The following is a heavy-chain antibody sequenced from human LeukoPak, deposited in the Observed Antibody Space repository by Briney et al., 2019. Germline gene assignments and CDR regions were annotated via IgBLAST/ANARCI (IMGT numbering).Heavy chain of an antibody. CDR3: AKADSSGYYFEY. CDR1: GFTFSSYA. V-gene: IGHV3-23*01. Sequence: PGGPLRLSCAASGFTFSSYAMSWVRQAPGKGLEWVSAISGSGGGTYYADSVKGRFTISRDNSKNTLYLQMNSLRAEDTAVYYCAKADSSGYYFEYWGQGTLVTVSS. CDR2: ISGSGGGT. D-gene: IGHD3-22*01. J-gene: IGHJ4*02.